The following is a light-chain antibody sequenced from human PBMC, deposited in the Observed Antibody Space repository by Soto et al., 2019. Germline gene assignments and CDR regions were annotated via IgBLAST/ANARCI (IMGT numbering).Light chain of an antibody. CDR1: GSDIGGYNY. J-gene: IGLJ1*01. CDR2: DVW. Sequence: QSVLTQHASVSGSPGQSITIYCIGTGSDIGGYNYVSWYQQHPGKAPTLMIYDVWARPLGVSHRFSGSKSGNTASLTISGLQGDDEADYYCSSYTADMTYVFGTGTKLTVL. V-gene: IGLV2-14*03. CDR3: SSYTADMTYV.